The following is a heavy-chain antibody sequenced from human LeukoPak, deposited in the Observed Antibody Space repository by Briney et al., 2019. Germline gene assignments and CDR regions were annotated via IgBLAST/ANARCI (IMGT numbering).Heavy chain of an antibody. CDR1: GYSFTSYW. Sequence: GESLQISCKGSGYSFTSYWIGWVRQLPGKGLEWMGIIYPGDSDTRYSPSFQGQVTISADKSISTAYLQWSSLKASDTAMYYCARFRTSIAAAGTGRGNAFDIWGQGTMVTVSS. CDR3: ARFRTSIAAAGTGRGNAFDI. CDR2: IYPGDSDT. D-gene: IGHD6-13*01. V-gene: IGHV5-51*01. J-gene: IGHJ3*02.